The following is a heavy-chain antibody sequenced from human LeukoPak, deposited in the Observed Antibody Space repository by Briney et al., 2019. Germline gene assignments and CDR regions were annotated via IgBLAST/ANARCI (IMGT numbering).Heavy chain of an antibody. V-gene: IGHV3-48*04. Sequence: PGGSLRLSCAASGFSISRSSMNWVRQAPGKGLEWVSYITASSGTIYYGDSVKGRFTISRDNAKNSLYLQMNSLRAEDTAVYYCARDRGGSYSAIDYWGQGTLVTVSS. D-gene: IGHD1-26*01. CDR2: ITASSGTI. CDR1: GFSISRSS. CDR3: ARDRGGSYSAIDY. J-gene: IGHJ4*02.